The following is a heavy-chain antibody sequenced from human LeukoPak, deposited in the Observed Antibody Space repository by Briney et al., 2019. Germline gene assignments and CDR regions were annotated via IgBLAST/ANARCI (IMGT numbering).Heavy chain of an antibody. CDR1: GYTLTSYG. Sequence: ASVKVSCKASGYTLTSYGISWVRQAPGQGLEWMGWISAYNGNTRYAQKLQGRVTMTTDSSTSTAYMELRSVRSDDTAVYYCAKDTASSWWYFDLWGRGTLVTVSS. CDR3: AKDTASSWWYFDL. CDR2: ISAYNGNT. V-gene: IGHV1-18*01. J-gene: IGHJ2*01. D-gene: IGHD5-18*01.